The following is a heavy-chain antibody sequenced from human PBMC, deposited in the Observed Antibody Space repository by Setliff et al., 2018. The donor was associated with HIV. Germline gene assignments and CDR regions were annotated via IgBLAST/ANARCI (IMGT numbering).Heavy chain of an antibody. CDR2: IDWDDDK. Sequence: SGPMLVNPTQTLTLTCTFSGFSLSTSGMCVSWIRQPPGKALEWLARIDWDDDKFYSTSLKTRLTISKDTSKNQVVLTMTNMDPVDTATYYCARIRTTHYYYMDVWGKGTTVTVSS. CDR1: GFSLSTSGMC. J-gene: IGHJ6*03. D-gene: IGHD1-1*01. CDR3: ARIRTTHYYYMDV. V-gene: IGHV2-70*16.